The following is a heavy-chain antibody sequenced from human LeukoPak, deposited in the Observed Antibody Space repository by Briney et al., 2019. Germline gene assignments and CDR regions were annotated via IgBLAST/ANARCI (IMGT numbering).Heavy chain of an antibody. J-gene: IGHJ3*02. Sequence: SETRSLTCTVSGGSISSSSYYWGWIRQPPGKGLEWIGSIYYSGSTYYNPSLKSRVTISVDTSKNQFSLKLSSVTAADTAVYYCAREILGDYVVAFDIWGQGTMVTVSS. D-gene: IGHD4-17*01. CDR1: GGSISSSSYY. CDR2: IYYSGST. CDR3: AREILGDYVVAFDI. V-gene: IGHV4-39*07.